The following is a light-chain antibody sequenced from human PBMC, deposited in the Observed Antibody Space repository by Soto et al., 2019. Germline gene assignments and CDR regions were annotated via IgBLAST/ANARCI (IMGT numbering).Light chain of an antibody. CDR1: KLGDKY. CDR3: QAWDSSTAF. CDR2: QDS. V-gene: IGLV3-1*01. Sequence: SYELTQPPSVSVSPGQTASITCSGDKLGDKYACWYQQKPGQSPVLVIYQDSKRPSGIPERFSGSNSGNTATLTISGTQAMDEADYYCQAWDSSTAFFGTETKLTVL. J-gene: IGLJ1*01.